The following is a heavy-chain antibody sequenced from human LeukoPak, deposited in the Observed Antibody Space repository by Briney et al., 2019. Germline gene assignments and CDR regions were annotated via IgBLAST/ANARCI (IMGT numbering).Heavy chain of an antibody. D-gene: IGHD3-3*01. CDR1: GFTVSSNY. V-gene: IGHV3-30*18. CDR2: ISYDGSNK. Sequence: HPGGSLRLSCAASGFTVSSNYMSWVRQAPGKGLEWVTLISYDGSNKYYADSVKGRFTISRDNSKNTLYLQMNSLRAEDTAVYYCAKDYRPHDFWSGLVDYWGQGTLVTVSS. J-gene: IGHJ4*02. CDR3: AKDYRPHDFWSGLVDY.